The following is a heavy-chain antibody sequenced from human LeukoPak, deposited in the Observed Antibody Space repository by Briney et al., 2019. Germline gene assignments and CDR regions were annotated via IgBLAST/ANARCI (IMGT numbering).Heavy chain of an antibody. D-gene: IGHD2-15*01. CDR1: GGSFSGYY. V-gene: IGHV4-34*01. CDR2: INHSGST. Sequence: PSETLSLTCAVYGGSFSGYYWSWIRQPPGKGLEWIGEINHSGSTNYNPSLKSRVTISVDTSKNQFSLKLSSVTAADTALYYCATQHIVVVVAATLRWSNWFDPWGQGTLVTVSS. CDR3: ATQHIVVVVAATLRWSNWFDP. J-gene: IGHJ5*02.